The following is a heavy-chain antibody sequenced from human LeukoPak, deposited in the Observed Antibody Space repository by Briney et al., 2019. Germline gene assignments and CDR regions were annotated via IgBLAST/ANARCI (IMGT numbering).Heavy chain of an antibody. CDR3: ARGDAREHYYDSSGYYSYYFDY. V-gene: IGHV4-59*12. CDR1: GGPTTSYY. Sequence: SETLSLTCTVSGGPTTSYYWSWIRQPPGKGLEWIGYIYYSGSTSYNPSLKSRVTISVDTSKNQFSLKLSSVTAADTAVYYCARGDAREHYYDSSGYYSYYFDYWGQGTLVTVSS. CDR2: IYYSGST. D-gene: IGHD3-22*01. J-gene: IGHJ4*02.